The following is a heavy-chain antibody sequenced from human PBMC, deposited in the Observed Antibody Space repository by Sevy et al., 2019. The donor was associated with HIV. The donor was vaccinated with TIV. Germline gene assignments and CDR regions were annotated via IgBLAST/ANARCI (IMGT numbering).Heavy chain of an antibody. V-gene: IGHV3-7*03. J-gene: IGHJ6*02. CDR1: GFNFNNYW. CDR3: ARDCNSATCLWGLDV. CDR2: IKRDGSEK. Sequence: GGSLRLSCAASGFNFNNYWMTWVRQAPGKGLEWVANIKRDGSEKYYLASVKGRFTISRDNAKKALYLQMNNLGADDTALYYCARDCNSATCLWGLDVWGQGTTVTVSS. D-gene: IGHD1-26*01.